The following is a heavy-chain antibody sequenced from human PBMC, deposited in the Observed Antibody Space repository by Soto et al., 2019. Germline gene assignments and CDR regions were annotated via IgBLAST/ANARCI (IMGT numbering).Heavy chain of an antibody. J-gene: IGHJ4*02. V-gene: IGHV3-23*01. Sequence: EVQLLESGGGLVQPGGSLRVSCAASGFTFNNYVMTWVRQAPGKGLEWVSAISGSGDSTYYADSVKGRFTISRDHSKNTLYLQMNRLGAEDTALYYCAKGGRHYDFWSGYPLAFDYWGQGTLITVSS. D-gene: IGHD3-3*01. CDR3: AKGGRHYDFWSGYPLAFDY. CDR2: ISGSGDST. CDR1: GFTFNNYV.